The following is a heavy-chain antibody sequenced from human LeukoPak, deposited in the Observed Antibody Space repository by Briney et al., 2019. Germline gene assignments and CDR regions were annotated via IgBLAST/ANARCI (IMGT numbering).Heavy chain of an antibody. J-gene: IGHJ4*02. CDR3: ARALGNYYDSTVYQAY. CDR2: INPKSGVT. CDR1: GYTFTDYY. D-gene: IGHD3-22*01. V-gene: IGHV1-2*02. Sequence: ASMKVSCNTSGYTFTDYYIHWVRQAPGQGLEWMGWINPKSGVTNYAQKFQGRVTLTSHTSVSTAYMDLSSLASGDTAVYYCARALGNYYDSTVYQAYWGQGQLVTVSS.